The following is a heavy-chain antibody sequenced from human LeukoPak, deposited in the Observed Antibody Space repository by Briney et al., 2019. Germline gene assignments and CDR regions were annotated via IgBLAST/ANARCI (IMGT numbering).Heavy chain of an antibody. Sequence: ASVKVSCKASGGTFSSYAISWVRQAPGQGLEWRGRIIPILGIANYAQKFQGRVTITADKSTSTAYMELSSLRSEDTAVYYCARDPFYYDSSGYYYGGFDYWGQGTLVTVSS. CDR3: ARDPFYYDSSGYYYGGFDY. J-gene: IGHJ4*02. CDR1: GGTFSSYA. CDR2: IIPILGIA. D-gene: IGHD3-22*01. V-gene: IGHV1-69*04.